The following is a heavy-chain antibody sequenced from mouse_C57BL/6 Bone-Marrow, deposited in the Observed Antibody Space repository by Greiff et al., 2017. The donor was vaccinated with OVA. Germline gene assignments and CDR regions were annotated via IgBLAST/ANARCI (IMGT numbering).Heavy chain of an antibody. Sequence: EVKLVESGAGLVQPGGSLKLSCAASGFTFSDYGMAWVRQAPGQGLEWVACISNLAYSIDNADTVTGRFTISGENTKNTLYLEMSTLRSEDTAMSYCARRGLYYGKYSAMDYWGQGTSVTVSS. D-gene: IGHD2-1*01. J-gene: IGHJ4*01. CDR1: GFTFSDYG. V-gene: IGHV5-15*01. CDR3: ARRGLYYGKYSAMDY. CDR2: ISNLAYSI.